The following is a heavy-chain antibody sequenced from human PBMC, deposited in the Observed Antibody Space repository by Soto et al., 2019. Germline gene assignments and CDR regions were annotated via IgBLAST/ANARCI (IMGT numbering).Heavy chain of an antibody. D-gene: IGHD3-10*01. J-gene: IGHJ4*02. CDR1: GGSISGYY. CDR2: IYYSGTT. V-gene: IGHV4-59*01. CDR3: ARESYYGSGATVVAY. Sequence: QVQLQESGPGLVRSSETLSLTCTVSGGSISGYYWSWIRQPPGKGLEWIGYIYYSGTTSYNPSLNSRGTMSADTSKNQFSLKLNSVTAADTAVYYCARESYYGSGATVVAYWGQGTLVTVSS.